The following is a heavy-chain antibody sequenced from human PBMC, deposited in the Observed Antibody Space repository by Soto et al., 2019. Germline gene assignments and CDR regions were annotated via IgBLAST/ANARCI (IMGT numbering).Heavy chain of an antibody. CDR2: IYYSGST. Sequence: PSETLSLTCTVSAGSISSGDYYWSWIRQPPGKGLEWIGYIYYSGSTYYNPSLKSRVTISVDTSKNQFSLKLSSVTAADTAVCYCARDRLYYYGSGSYSHYFYYYGMDVWGQGTTVTVSS. CDR3: ARDRLYYYGSGSYSHYFYYYGMDV. V-gene: IGHV4-30-4*01. D-gene: IGHD3-10*01. J-gene: IGHJ6*02. CDR1: AGSISSGDYY.